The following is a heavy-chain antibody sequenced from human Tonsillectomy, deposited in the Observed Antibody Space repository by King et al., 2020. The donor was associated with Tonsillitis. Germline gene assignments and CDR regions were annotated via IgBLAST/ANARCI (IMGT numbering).Heavy chain of an antibody. D-gene: IGHD2-2*01. Sequence: VQLVESGEGLVQPGGSLRLSCAASGFTFSSYSMNWVRQAPGKGLEWVSYISGSSTTIYYADSVKGRFTISRDNAKNSLYLHMNSLRAEDTAVYYCARDVYCSGTSCYRHFDYWGQGTLVTVSS. CDR2: ISGSSTTI. V-gene: IGHV3-48*01. CDR3: ARDVYCSGTSCYRHFDY. CDR1: GFTFSSYS. J-gene: IGHJ4*02.